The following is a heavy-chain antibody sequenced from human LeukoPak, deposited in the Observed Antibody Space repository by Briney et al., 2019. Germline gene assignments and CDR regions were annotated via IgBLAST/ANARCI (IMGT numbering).Heavy chain of an antibody. CDR3: AIVRSNYYYYYMDV. CDR1: GFTLSSYW. J-gene: IGHJ6*03. V-gene: IGHV3-7*01. CDR2: IKQDGSEK. D-gene: IGHD1-14*01. Sequence: GGSLRLSCAASGFTLSSYWMTWVRQAPGKGLEWVANIKQDGSEKYYVDSVKGRFTISRDNAKNSLYLQMNSLRAEDTAVYYCAIVRSNYYYYYMDVWGKGTTVTVSS.